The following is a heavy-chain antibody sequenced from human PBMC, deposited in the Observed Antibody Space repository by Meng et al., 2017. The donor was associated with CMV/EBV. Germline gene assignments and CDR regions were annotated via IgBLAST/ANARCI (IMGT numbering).Heavy chain of an antibody. V-gene: IGHV1-2*02. CDR2: INPNSGGT. CDR1: TFTGYD. D-gene: IGHD2-2*01. CDR3: ARDRVVVVPAATRNNWFDP. Sequence: TFTGYDMHWVRRAPGQGLEWMGWINPNSGGTDYAQKFQGRVTMTKNTSISTAYMELSRLRSDDTAVYYCARDRVVVVPAATRNNWFDPWGQGTLVTVSS. J-gene: IGHJ5*02.